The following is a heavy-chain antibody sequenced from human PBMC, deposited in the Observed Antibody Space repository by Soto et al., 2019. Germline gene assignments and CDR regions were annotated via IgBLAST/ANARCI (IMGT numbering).Heavy chain of an antibody. J-gene: IGHJ6*02. V-gene: IGHV1-69*12. Sequence: QVQLVQSGAEVKKPGSSVKVSCKASGGTFSSYAISWVRQAPGQGLEWMGGIIPIFGTADYAQKFQGRVTITAAASASTAYMELSSLRSEDTAVYYCASHSGSSPEGRYYYGMDAWGQGTTVTVSS. D-gene: IGHD1-26*01. CDR2: IIPIFGTA. CDR3: ASHSGSSPEGRYYYGMDA. CDR1: GGTFSSYA.